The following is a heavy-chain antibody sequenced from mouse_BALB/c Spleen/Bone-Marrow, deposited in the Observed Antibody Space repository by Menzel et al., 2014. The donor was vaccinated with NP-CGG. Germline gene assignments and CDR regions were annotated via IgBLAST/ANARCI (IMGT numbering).Heavy chain of an antibody. D-gene: IGHD1-1*01. CDR3: ARQGDYGSSWFAY. CDR2: INSDGGST. CDR1: EYEFPSHD. J-gene: IGHJ3*01. V-gene: IGHV5-2*01. Sequence: VQLKEFGGGLVQPGESLKLSCESNEYEFPSHDMSWVRKTPEKRLELVAAINSDGGSTFYPDTMERRFIISRDNTKKTLYLQMSSLRSEDTALYYCARQGDYGSSWFAYWGQGTLVTVSA.